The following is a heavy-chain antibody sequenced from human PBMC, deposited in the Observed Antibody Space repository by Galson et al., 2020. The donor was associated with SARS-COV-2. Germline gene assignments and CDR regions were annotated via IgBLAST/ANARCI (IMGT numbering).Heavy chain of an antibody. CDR1: GFTFSSYG. Sequence: QLGESLKISCAASGFTFSSYGMHWVRQAPGKGLEWVAVIWYDGSNKYYADSVKGRFTISRDNSKNTLYLQMNSLRAEDTAVYYCAKDSSWYRNIDYWGQGTLVTVSS. CDR3: AKDSSWYRNIDY. V-gene: IGHV3-33*06. D-gene: IGHD6-13*01. J-gene: IGHJ4*02. CDR2: IWYDGSNK.